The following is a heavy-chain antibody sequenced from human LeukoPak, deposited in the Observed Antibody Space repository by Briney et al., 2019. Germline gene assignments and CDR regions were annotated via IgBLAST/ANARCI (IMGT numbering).Heavy chain of an antibody. J-gene: IGHJ4*02. CDR3: ASSRGGYDFWSGYYTGGYYFDY. V-gene: IGHV1-18*01. CDR2: ISAYNGNT. Sequence: ASVKVSCKASGYTFTSCGISWVRQAPGQGLEWMGWISAYNGNTNYAQKLQGRVTMTTDTSTSTAYMELRSLRSDDTAVYYCASSRGGYDFWSGYYTGGYYFDYWGQGTLVTVSS. CDR1: GYTFTSCG. D-gene: IGHD3-3*01.